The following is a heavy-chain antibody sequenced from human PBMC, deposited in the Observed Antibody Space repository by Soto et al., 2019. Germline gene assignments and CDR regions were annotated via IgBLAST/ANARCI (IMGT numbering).Heavy chain of an antibody. J-gene: IGHJ4*02. D-gene: IGHD2-2*01. CDR3: AKDSRNIVVVPAALDY. Sequence: VQLVESGGGLVKPGGSLRLSCAASGFTFSSYAMSWVRQAPGKGLEWVSAISGSGGSTYYADSVKGRFTISRDNSKNTLYLQMNSLRAEDTAVYYCAKDSRNIVVVPAALDYWGQGTLVTVSS. CDR2: ISGSGGST. V-gene: IGHV3-23*04. CDR1: GFTFSSYA.